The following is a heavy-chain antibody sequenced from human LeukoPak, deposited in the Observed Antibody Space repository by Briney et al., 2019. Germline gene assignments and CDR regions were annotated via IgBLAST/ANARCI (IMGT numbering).Heavy chain of an antibody. CDR2: IYYSGST. V-gene: IGHV4-59*01. CDR1: GGSISSYY. CDR3: ARKGGSYHHAFDI. Sequence: SQTLSLTCSVSGGSISSYYWSWIRQPPGKGLEWIGYIYYSGSTNYNPSLKSRVTISVDTSKNQFSLKLSSVTAADTAVYYCARKGGSYHHAFDIWGQGTMVTVSS. J-gene: IGHJ3*02. D-gene: IGHD1-26*01.